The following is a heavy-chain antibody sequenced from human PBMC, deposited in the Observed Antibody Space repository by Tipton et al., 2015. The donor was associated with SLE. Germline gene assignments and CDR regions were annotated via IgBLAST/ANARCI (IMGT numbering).Heavy chain of an antibody. CDR2: IRYDGSNK. V-gene: IGHV3-30*02. Sequence: SLRLSCAASGFTLSSYGMHWVRQAPGKGLEWVAFIRYDGSNKYYADSVKGRFTISRDNSKNTLYLQMNSLRAEDTAVYYCALGYCSSTSCHQIFDIWGQGTMVTVSS. CDR1: GFTLSSYG. J-gene: IGHJ3*02. CDR3: ALGYCSSTSCHQIFDI. D-gene: IGHD2-2*01.